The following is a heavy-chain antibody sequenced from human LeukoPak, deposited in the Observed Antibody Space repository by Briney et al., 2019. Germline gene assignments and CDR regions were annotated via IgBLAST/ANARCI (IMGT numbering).Heavy chain of an antibody. CDR3: ARELHYYDSSATTPCYLDL. CDR1: GGTFSSYA. Sequence: GASVKVSCKASGGTFSSYAISWVRQAPGQGLEWMGRIIPILGIANYAQKFQGRVTITADKSTSTAYMELSSLRSEDTAVYYCARELHYYDSSATTPCYLDLWGRGTLVTVSS. CDR2: IIPILGIA. J-gene: IGHJ2*01. D-gene: IGHD3-22*01. V-gene: IGHV1-69*04.